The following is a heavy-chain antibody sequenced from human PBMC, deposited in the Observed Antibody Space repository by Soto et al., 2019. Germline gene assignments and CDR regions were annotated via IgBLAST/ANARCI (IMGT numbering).Heavy chain of an antibody. V-gene: IGHV1-18*01. J-gene: IGHJ4*02. CDR3: ARDYKNHIVVVVAAPGY. CDR1: GYSISSDG. D-gene: IGHD2-15*01. CDR2: ISAYNGNT. Sequence: ASVNGDCKASGYSISSDGISLVLQETGQGLEWMGWISAYNGNTNYAQKLQGRVTMTTDTSTSTAYMELRSLRSDDTAVYYCARDYKNHIVVVVAAPGYWGQGTLVTVSS.